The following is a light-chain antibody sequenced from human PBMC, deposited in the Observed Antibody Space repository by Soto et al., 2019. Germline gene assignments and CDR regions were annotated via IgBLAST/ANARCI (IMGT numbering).Light chain of an antibody. Sequence: QSALTQPASVSGSPGQSIAISCTGTSSDVGGYNYVSWYQQHPGKAPKLMISEVSNRPSGVYNRFSGSKSGISASLTISGLQTEDEADYYCISYTDRQSYLFGTGTKLTVL. CDR3: ISYTDRQSYL. V-gene: IGLV2-14*01. CDR1: SSDVGGYNY. J-gene: IGLJ1*01. CDR2: EVS.